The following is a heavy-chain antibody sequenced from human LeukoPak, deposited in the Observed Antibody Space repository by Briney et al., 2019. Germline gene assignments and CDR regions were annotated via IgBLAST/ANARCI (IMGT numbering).Heavy chain of an antibody. CDR2: INADGTST. D-gene: IGHD3-16*01. V-gene: IGHV3-74*01. CDR1: GFTVSSNY. CDR3: ARNRDGLGL. J-gene: IGHJ4*02. Sequence: GGSLRLSCAASGFTVSSNYMSWVRQAPGKGLVWVSYINADGTSTTYADSVKGRFTISRDNAKKTVYLQMNSLTSEDTAVYYCARNRDGLGLWGQGTLVTVSS.